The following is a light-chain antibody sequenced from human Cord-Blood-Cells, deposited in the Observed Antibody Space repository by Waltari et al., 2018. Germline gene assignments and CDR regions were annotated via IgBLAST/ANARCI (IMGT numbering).Light chain of an antibody. CDR1: GSDVGGYNY. V-gene: IGLV2-14*03. CDR3: ISYTSSSTWV. Sequence: QSALTQPASVSGSPGQSITIPCTGTGSDVGGYNYVFWYQPHPGKAPKIMIYDVSNRPSGLSNRVSGSKSGNTDSLTISGLQAEDEADYYCISYTSSSTWVFGGGTKLTVL. CDR2: DVS. J-gene: IGLJ3*02.